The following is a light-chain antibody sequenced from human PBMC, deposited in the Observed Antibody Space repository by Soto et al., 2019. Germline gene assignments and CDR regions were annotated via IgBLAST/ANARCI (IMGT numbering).Light chain of an antibody. J-gene: IGLJ2*01. CDR1: SSDVGGYNY. CDR3: SSYTSSSTVL. CDR2: EVT. Sequence: QSALTQPASVSGSPGQSITISCTGTSSDVGGYNYVSWYQQHPGKAPKLMIYEVTNRPSGVSNHFSGSKSGNTASLTISGLQAEDEADYYCSSYTSSSTVLFGGGTKLTVL. V-gene: IGLV2-14*01.